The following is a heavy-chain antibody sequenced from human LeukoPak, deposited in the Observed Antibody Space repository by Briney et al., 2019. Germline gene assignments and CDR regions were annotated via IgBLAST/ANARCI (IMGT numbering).Heavy chain of an antibody. CDR3: ASPGGYGSGTYNYYYGGRDV. Sequence: GGSLRLSCAASGFTFSSYSMNWVRQAPGKGLEWVAYITSSGRIIYYADSVKGRFTISRDNAKNSLYLQMNSLRAEDTAVYYCASPGGYGSGTYNYYYGGRDVRGQGTTVTVSS. V-gene: IGHV3-48*04. J-gene: IGHJ6*02. CDR1: GFTFSSYS. CDR2: ITSSGRII. D-gene: IGHD3-10*01.